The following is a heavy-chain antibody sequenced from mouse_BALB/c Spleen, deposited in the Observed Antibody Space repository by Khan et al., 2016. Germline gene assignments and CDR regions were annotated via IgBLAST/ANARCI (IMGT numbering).Heavy chain of an antibody. Sequence: QVQLQQPGAELVKPGASVKMSCKASGYTFTSYWMHWVKQRPGQGLEWIGVIDPSDSYTSYTQKFKGKATLTVDTSSSTAYMQLSSLTSEDSAVYYCTSTVVDYYARDYWGQGTSGTVAS. CDR1: GYTFTSYW. CDR3: TSTVVDYYARDY. D-gene: IGHD1-1*01. CDR2: IDPSDSYT. J-gene: IGHJ4*01. V-gene: IGHV1S127*01.